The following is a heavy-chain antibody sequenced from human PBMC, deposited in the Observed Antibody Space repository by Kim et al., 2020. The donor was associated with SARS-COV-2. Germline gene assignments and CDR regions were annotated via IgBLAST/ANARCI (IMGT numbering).Heavy chain of an antibody. V-gene: IGHV3-23*01. Sequence: GGSLRLSCAASGFTFSSYAMSWVRQAPGKGLEWVSAISGSGGSTYYADSVKGRFTISRDNSKNTLYLQMNSLRAEDTAVYYCAKGPSSSWGYYYGMDVWGQGTTVTVSS. CDR2: ISGSGGST. CDR1: GFTFSSYA. D-gene: IGHD6-13*01. CDR3: AKGPSSSWGYYYGMDV. J-gene: IGHJ6*02.